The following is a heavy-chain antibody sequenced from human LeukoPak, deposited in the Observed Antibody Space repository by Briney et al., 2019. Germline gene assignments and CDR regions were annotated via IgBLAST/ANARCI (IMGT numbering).Heavy chain of an antibody. CDR1: GGSISSGGYS. D-gene: IGHD2/OR15-2a*01. Sequence: SETLSLTCAVSGGSISSGGYSWSWIRQPPGKGLEWIGYIYHSGSTYYNPSLKSRVTISVDTSKNQFSLKLTSVTAADTAVYYCARLRIYYYGMDVWGQGTTVTVSS. CDR3: ARLRIYYYGMDV. CDR2: IYHSGST. V-gene: IGHV4-30-2*02. J-gene: IGHJ6*02.